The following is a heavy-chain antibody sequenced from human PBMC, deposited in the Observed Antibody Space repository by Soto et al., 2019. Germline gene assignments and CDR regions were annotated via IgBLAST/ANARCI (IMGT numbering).Heavy chain of an antibody. V-gene: IGHV1-18*01. Sequence: QVQLVQSGAEVKKPGASVKVSCKASGYTFPNYGISWVRQAPGQGLEWMGWISPYNANTKYAQKFQGRVTMTTDTSASTAYMELRSLISDDTAVYYCARDPDYWGQGTPVTVSS. CDR2: ISPYNANT. J-gene: IGHJ4*02. CDR3: ARDPDY. CDR1: GYTFPNYG.